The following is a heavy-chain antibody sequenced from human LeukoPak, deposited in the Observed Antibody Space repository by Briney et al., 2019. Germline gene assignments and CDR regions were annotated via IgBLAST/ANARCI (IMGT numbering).Heavy chain of an antibody. V-gene: IGHV3-30*03. Sequence: GGSLRLSCAASGFTFTTYGLHWVRQAPGKGLEWVAAIASNGGSEYYADSVKGRFTISRDNSKNTLFLQMNSLRPDDTAVYYCGWAMDVWGQGTTVTVSS. D-gene: IGHD1-26*01. CDR3: GWAMDV. CDR1: GFTFTTYG. J-gene: IGHJ6*02. CDR2: IASNGGSE.